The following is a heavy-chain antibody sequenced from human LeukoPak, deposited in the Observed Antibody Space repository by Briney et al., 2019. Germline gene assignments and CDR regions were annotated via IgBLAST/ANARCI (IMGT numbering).Heavy chain of an antibody. J-gene: IGHJ4*02. V-gene: IGHV3-23*01. CDR1: GFTFSSYA. Sequence: PGGSLRLSCAASGFTFSSYAMSWVRQAPGKGLEWVSLISGSGGSTYYADSVKGRFTISRDSSKNTLYLQMNSLRAEDTAVYFCAKDRCTSITCYDFDCWGQGTLVTVSS. CDR3: AKDRCTSITCYDFDC. CDR2: ISGSGGST. D-gene: IGHD2-2*01.